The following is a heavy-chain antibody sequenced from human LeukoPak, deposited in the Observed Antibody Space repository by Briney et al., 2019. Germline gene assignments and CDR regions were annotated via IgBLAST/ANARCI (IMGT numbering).Heavy chain of an antibody. Sequence: SETLSLTCAVYGGSFSGYYWSWIRQPLGKGLEWIGEINHSGSTNYNPSFKSRVTISVDTSKNQFSLKLSSVTAADTAVYYCARKRQLGNYYYYGMDVWGQGTTVTVSS. J-gene: IGHJ6*02. CDR1: GGSFSGYY. D-gene: IGHD3-10*01. V-gene: IGHV4-34*01. CDR3: ARKRQLGNYYYYGMDV. CDR2: INHSGST.